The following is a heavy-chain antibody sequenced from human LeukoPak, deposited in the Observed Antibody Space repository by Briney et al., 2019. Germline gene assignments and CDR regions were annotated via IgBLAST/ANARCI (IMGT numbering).Heavy chain of an antibody. J-gene: IGHJ4*02. CDR3: ARGRTALIQLGLRSYYFDY. CDR2: INHSGST. V-gene: IGHV4-34*01. CDR1: GGSFIGYY. Sequence: SETLSLTCAVYGGSFIGYYWGWIRQPPGKGLEWIGEINHSGSTNYNPSLKSRVTISVDTSKNQFSLQLSSVTAADTAVYYYARGRTALIQLGLRSYYFDYWGQGTLVTVSS. D-gene: IGHD5-18*01.